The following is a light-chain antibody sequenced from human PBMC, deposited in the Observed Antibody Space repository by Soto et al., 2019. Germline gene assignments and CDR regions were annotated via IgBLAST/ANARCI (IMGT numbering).Light chain of an antibody. J-gene: IGLJ3*02. CDR3: LLSYSGDWV. CDR1: TGAVSSDHW. Sequence: QAVVTQEPSLTVSPGGTVTLTCASSTGAVSSDHWPYCFQQKPGQAPRTLIYDISSKHSWTPARFSGSRLGGKAALSISGAQPEDEADYYCLLSYSGDWVFGGGTKLTVL. CDR2: DIS. V-gene: IGLV7-46*01.